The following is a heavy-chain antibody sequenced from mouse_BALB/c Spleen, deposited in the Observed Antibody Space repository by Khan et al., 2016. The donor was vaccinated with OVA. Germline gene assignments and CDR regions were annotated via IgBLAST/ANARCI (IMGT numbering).Heavy chain of an antibody. CDR3: ARAYYGNYREAMDY. Sequence: VQLQESGPGLVAPSQSLSITCTVSGFSLTGYGVNWVRQPPGKGLEWLGMIWGDGSTDYNLALKSRLSISKDNSKSQVFLKMNSLQTDETARYYCARAYYGNYREAMDYWGQGTSVTVSS. D-gene: IGHD2-10*01. V-gene: IGHV2-6-7*01. J-gene: IGHJ4*01. CDR2: IWGDGST. CDR1: GFSLTGYG.